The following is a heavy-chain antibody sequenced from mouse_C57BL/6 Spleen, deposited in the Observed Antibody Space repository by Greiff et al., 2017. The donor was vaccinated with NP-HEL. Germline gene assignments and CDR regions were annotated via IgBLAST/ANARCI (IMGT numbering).Heavy chain of an antibody. CDR3: ASNYDAMDY. CDR1: GYSFTGYY. CDR2: INPSTGGT. J-gene: IGHJ4*01. Sequence: VQLKESGPELVKPGASVKISCKASGYSFTGYYMNWVKQSPEKSLEWIGEINPSTGGTTYNQKFKAKATLTVDKSSSTAYMQLKSLTSEDSAVYYCASNYDAMDYWGQGTSVTVSS. V-gene: IGHV1-42*01.